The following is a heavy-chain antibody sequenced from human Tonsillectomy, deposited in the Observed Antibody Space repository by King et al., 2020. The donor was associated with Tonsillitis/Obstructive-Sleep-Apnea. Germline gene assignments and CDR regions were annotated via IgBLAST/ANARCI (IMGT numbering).Heavy chain of an antibody. Sequence: VQLTQWGAGLLKPSETLSLRCAVYGGSFSGYYWSWIRQPPGKGLEWIGEMNHSGSTNYNPSLKSQVTLSVDTSKNQISLKVSAVTAADTAVYYCARGTYCTTTSCYSHYMDVWGRGTTVTVSS. CDR2: MNHSGST. J-gene: IGHJ6*03. D-gene: IGHD2-2*02. CDR3: ARGTYCTTTSCYSHYMDV. CDR1: GGSFSGYY. V-gene: IGHV4-34*01.